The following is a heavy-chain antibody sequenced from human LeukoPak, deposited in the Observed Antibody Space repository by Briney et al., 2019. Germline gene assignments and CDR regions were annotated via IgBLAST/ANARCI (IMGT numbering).Heavy chain of an antibody. D-gene: IGHD3-3*01. CDR2: ITNSGGST. J-gene: IGHJ5*02. CDR1: GFTFSSCA. V-gene: IGHV3-23*01. Sequence: QPGGSLRLSCAASGFTFSSCAMSWVRQAPGMGLEWVSSITNSGGSTYYADSVKGRFTISRDNSKETLYLQMNSLRAEDTAVYYCAHRPSVGYYDFWSGNKWFDPWGQGTQVTVSS. CDR3: AHRPSVGYYDFWSGNKWFDP.